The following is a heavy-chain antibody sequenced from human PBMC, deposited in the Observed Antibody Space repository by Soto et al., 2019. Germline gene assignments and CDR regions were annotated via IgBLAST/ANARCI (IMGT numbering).Heavy chain of an antibody. CDR1: GGSISSSSYY. Sequence: SETLSLTCTVSGGSISSSSYYWGWIRQPPGKGLEWIGSIYYSGSTYYNPSLKSRVTISVDTSKNQFSLKLSSVTAAVTVVYYCARHDWAKAFDYWGQGTLVTVSS. CDR3: ARHDWAKAFDY. V-gene: IGHV4-39*01. J-gene: IGHJ4*02. D-gene: IGHD3-9*01. CDR2: IYYSGST.